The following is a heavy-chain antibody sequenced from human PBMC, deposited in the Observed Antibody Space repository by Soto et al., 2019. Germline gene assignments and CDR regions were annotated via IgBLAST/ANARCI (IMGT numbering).Heavy chain of an antibody. CDR1: GFTFDDYA. CDR3: AKYPWNNWSGLFDP. Sequence: GGSLRLSCVPSGFTFDDYAITWLRQAPGKGLAWVCSVSSSGSATRCAGSVKGRFTISRDSSQSTVYLQMNSLRDEDTAVYYCAKYPWNNWSGLFDPWGQGTLVTVSS. V-gene: IGHV3-23*01. CDR2: VSSSGSAT. D-gene: IGHD1-1*01. J-gene: IGHJ5*02.